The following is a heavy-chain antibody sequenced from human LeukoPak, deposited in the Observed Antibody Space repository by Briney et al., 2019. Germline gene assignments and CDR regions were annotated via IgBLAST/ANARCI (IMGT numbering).Heavy chain of an antibody. J-gene: IGHJ4*02. Sequence: SETLSLTCAVYGGSFSGYYWSWIRQPPGKGLEWIGEINHSGSTNYNPSLKSRVTISVDTSKNQFSLKLSSVTAADTAVYYCARGPGGFDYWGQGTLVTVSS. V-gene: IGHV4-34*01. CDR3: ARGPGGFDY. CDR1: GGSFSGYY. D-gene: IGHD3-16*01. CDR2: INHSGST.